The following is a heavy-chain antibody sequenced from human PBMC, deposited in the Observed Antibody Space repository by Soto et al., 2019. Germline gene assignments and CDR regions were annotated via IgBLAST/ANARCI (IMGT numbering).Heavy chain of an antibody. CDR2: ITSSGSYT. Sequence: VESPRLTCTSSGLTFSDYYMSWIHQAPGKGLEWVSYITSSGSYTKYADPVQGRFTISRDNAKNSLYLTMNSGRAEDTAVYYCGRELDGIDVWGRGT. CDR1: GLTFSDYY. J-gene: IGHJ6*02. V-gene: IGHV3-11*05. CDR3: GRELDGIDV.